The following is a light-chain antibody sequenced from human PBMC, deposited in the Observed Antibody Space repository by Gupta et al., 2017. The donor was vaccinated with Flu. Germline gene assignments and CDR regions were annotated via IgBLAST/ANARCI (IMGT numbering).Light chain of an antibody. J-gene: IGLJ3*02. CDR3: SAWDNSLGWL. CDR1: TNDVGDRG. V-gene: IGLV10-54*04. CDR2: RNN. Sequence: QAGLTQPPSVSKGLRQTATLTCTGRTNDVGDRGALWLQHHRGHPPKLLSYRNNNRPSGISERFSASRSGNTASLTITGLQPEDEADYYCSAWDNSLGWLFGGGTKLTVL.